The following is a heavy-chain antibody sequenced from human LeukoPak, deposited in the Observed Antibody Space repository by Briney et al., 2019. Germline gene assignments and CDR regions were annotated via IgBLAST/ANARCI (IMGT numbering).Heavy chain of an antibody. CDR3: ARVAHFDRGMDV. J-gene: IGHJ6*02. V-gene: IGHV3-48*04. D-gene: IGHD3-9*01. CDR2: ISTGSSTI. CDR1: GFTFSSYS. Sequence: PGGSLRLSCAASGFTFSSYSMKWDRQAPGKGLDWLSYISTGSSTIYYADSVKGRFTISRDNTKKTLYLEINSLRAEDTAVYFCARVAHFDRGMDVWGQGTTVTVSS.